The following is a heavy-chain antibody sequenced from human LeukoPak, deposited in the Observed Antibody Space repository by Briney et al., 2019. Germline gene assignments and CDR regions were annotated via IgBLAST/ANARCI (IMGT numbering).Heavy chain of an antibody. J-gene: IGHJ4*02. Sequence: GGSLRLSCAASGFTFSSYAMHWVRQAPGKGLEWVAVISYDGSNKYYADSVKGRFTISRDNSKNTLYLQMNSLRAEDTAVYYCARDQMPGRDGYNWLLDYWGQGTLVTVSS. V-gene: IGHV3-30*04. CDR2: ISYDGSNK. CDR3: ARDQMPGRDGYNWLLDY. CDR1: GFTFSSYA. D-gene: IGHD5-24*01.